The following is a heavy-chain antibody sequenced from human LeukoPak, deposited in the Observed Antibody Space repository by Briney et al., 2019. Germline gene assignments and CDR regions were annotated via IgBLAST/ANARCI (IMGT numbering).Heavy chain of an antibody. CDR2: IWYDGSNK. D-gene: IGHD4/OR15-4a*01. CDR3: AKGPLTFDY. Sequence: PGRSLRLSCAASGFTFSSYGMHWVRQAPGKGLEWVAVIWYDGSNKYYADSVKGRFTISRDNSKNTLYLQMNSLRAKDTAVYYCAKGPLTFDYWGQGTLVTVSS. CDR1: GFTFSSYG. V-gene: IGHV3-33*06. J-gene: IGHJ4*02.